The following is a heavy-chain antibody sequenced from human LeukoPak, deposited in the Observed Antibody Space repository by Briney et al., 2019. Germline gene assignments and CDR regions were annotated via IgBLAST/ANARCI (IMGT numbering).Heavy chain of an antibody. CDR2: INHSGST. CDR1: GGSFSGYY. V-gene: IGHV4-34*01. Sequence: SETLSLTCAVYGGSFSGYYWSWIRQPPGKGPEWIGEINHSGSTNYNPSLKSRVTISVDTSKKQFSLKLSSVTAADTAVYYCARAPAGTLLYYYYYMDVWGKGTTVTVSS. CDR3: ARAPAGTLLYYYYYMDV. J-gene: IGHJ6*03. D-gene: IGHD6-19*01.